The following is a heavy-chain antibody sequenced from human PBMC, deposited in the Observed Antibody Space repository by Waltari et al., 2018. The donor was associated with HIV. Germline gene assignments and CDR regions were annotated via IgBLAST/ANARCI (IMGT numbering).Heavy chain of an antibody. Sequence: EVHLMESGGGLVKPGRSLRLSCRGSGFTFGDYGLSWFRQAPGKGLGLLGLITSEAYGGTAEYAASVTGRFTISREDSKSTAYMQMNRLESEDTGVYFCSRPRGPLHSYGMDVWGQGTTVIVSS. V-gene: IGHV3-49*05. CDR1: GFTFGDYG. CDR2: ITSEAYGGTA. CDR3: SRPRGPLHSYGMDV. J-gene: IGHJ6*02. D-gene: IGHD2-8*01.